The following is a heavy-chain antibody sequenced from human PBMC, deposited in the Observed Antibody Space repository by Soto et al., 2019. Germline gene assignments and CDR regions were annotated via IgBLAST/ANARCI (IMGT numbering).Heavy chain of an antibody. J-gene: IGHJ6*02. Sequence: PGGSLRLSCAASGFSISSFWMYWVRQPPGKGLMWVSRINSDASSTSYADSVKGRFTISRDNAKNTLYLQMNSPRAEDTAMYYCARSLDVWGQGTTVTVYS. CDR3: ARSLDV. CDR2: INSDASST. V-gene: IGHV3-74*01. CDR1: GFSISSFW.